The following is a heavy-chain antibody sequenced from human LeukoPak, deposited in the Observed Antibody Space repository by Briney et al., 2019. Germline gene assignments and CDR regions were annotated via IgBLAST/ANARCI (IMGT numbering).Heavy chain of an antibody. D-gene: IGHD2-2*01. J-gene: IGHJ1*01. CDR3: ARAPEGYCSSTKCSTAEYFQH. CDR1: GYTFTGYD. V-gene: IGHV1-8*03. Sequence: GASVKVSCKASGYTFTGYDINWVRQAAGQGLEWMGWMNPNNSNTGYAEKFKGRVSITRDTSINTTYMELSSLISDDTAVYYCARAPEGYCSSTKCSTAEYFQHWGQGTLVTVSS. CDR2: MNPNNSNT.